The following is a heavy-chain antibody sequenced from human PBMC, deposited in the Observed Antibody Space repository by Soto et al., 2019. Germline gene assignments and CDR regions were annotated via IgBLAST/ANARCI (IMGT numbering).Heavy chain of an antibody. Sequence: QVQLVESGGGVVQPGRSLRLSCAASGFTFSSYAMHWVRQAPGKGLEWVAVISYDGSNKYYADSVKGRFTISRDNSKNTLYLQMNSLRAEYTAVYYCARAGPAAADYWGQGTLVTVSS. CDR2: ISYDGSNK. V-gene: IGHV3-30-3*01. J-gene: IGHJ4*02. D-gene: IGHD6-25*01. CDR1: GFTFSSYA. CDR3: ARAGPAAADY.